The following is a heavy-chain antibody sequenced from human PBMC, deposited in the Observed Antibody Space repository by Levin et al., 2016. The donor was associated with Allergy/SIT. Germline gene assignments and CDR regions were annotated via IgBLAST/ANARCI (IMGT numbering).Heavy chain of an antibody. CDR1: GFTFDDYA. CDR2: ISWNSGSI. V-gene: IGHV3-9*01. Sequence: SLKISCAASGFTFDDYAMHWVRQAPGKGLEWVSGISWNSGSIGYADSVKGRFTISRDNAKNSLYLQMNSLRAEDTALYYCAKGPYGSGSYYNVPFDYWGQGTLVTVSS. D-gene: IGHD3-10*01. J-gene: IGHJ4*02. CDR3: AKGPYGSGSYYNVPFDY.